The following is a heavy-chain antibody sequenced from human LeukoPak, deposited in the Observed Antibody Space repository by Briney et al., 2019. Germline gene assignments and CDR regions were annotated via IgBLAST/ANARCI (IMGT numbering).Heavy chain of an antibody. CDR3: AREGGTFDY. Sequence: GGSLRLSCAASGFTFNNSAMNWVRQAPGKGLEWVSWISSSGSTIYYADSVKGRFTISRDNAKNSLYLQMNSLRADDTAVDYWAREGGTFDYWGQGALVTVSS. CDR2: ISSSGSTI. CDR1: GFTFNNSA. D-gene: IGHD3-16*01. V-gene: IGHV3-48*04. J-gene: IGHJ4*02.